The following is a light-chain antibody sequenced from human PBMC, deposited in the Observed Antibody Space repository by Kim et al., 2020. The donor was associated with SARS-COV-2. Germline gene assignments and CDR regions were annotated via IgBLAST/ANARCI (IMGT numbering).Light chain of an antibody. Sequence: SALTQPASVSGSPGQSITISCTGTSSDVGDDNSVSWYQQHPGKAPKLMIYDVSNRPSGVSNRFSGSKSGNTASLTISGLQAEDEADYYCTSYTSSSTLPGVFGTGTKVTVL. V-gene: IGLV2-14*03. CDR1: SSDVGDDNS. J-gene: IGLJ1*01. CDR2: DVS. CDR3: TSYTSSSTLPGV.